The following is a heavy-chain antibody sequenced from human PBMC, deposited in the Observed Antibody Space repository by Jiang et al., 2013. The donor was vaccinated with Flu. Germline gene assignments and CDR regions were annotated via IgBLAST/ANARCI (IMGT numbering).Heavy chain of an antibody. CDR1: GGSISSSSYY. Sequence: LLKPSETLSLTCTVSGGSISSSSYYWGWIRQPPGKGLEWIGSIYYSGSTYYNPSLKSRVTISVDTSKNQFSLKLSSVTAADTAVYYCVRRDYYDSSGYFTFDIWGQGTMVTVSS. V-gene: IGHV4-39*01. J-gene: IGHJ3*02. D-gene: IGHD3-22*01. CDR2: IYYSGST. CDR3: VRRDYYDSSGYFTFDI.